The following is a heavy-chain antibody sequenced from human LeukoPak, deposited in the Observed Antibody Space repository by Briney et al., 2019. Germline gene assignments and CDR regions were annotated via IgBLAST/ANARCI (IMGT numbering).Heavy chain of an antibody. CDR1: GYTFAGYY. CDR2: INPNSGGT. D-gene: IGHD6-6*01. CDR3: ARVRDYSSSSLDY. Sequence: VASVKVSCKASGYTFAGYYMCWVRQAPGQGLEWMGWINPNSGGTKYAQKFQGRVTMTRDTSINTAYMELSRLRSDDTAVYYCARVRDYSSSSLDYWGQGTLVTVST. V-gene: IGHV1-2*02. J-gene: IGHJ4*02.